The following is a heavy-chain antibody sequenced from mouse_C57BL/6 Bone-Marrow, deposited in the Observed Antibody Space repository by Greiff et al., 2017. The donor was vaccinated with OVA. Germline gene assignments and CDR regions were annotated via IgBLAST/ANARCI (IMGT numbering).Heavy chain of an antibody. CDR1: GYTFTGYW. Sequence: QVQLQQSGAELMKPGASVKLSCKATGYTFTGYWIEWVKQRPGHGLEWIGEILPGSGSTNYNEKFKGKATFTADTSSNTAYMQLSSLTTEDSAIYYCARQVLYDGYSLWYFDVWGTGTTVTVSS. V-gene: IGHV1-9*01. D-gene: IGHD2-3*01. CDR3: ARQVLYDGYSLWYFDV. J-gene: IGHJ1*03. CDR2: ILPGSGST.